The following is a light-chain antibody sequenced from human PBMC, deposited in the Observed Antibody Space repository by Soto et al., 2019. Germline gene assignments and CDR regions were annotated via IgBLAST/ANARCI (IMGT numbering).Light chain of an antibody. Sequence: ELVMTQSSATLSLSPGERATLSCRSSQGVSRNLAWYHQKPGQAPRLLIYGASTRATGIPARFSGSGSGTEFTLTISSLQPEDFAVYYCQQYNNWHLITVAQGTRLEIK. CDR2: GAS. J-gene: IGKJ5*01. V-gene: IGKV3D-15*01. CDR3: QQYNNWHLIT. CDR1: QGVSRN.